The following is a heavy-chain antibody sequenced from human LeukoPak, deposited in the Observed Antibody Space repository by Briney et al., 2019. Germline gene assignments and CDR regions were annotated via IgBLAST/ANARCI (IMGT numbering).Heavy chain of an antibody. CDR1: GFTFSIYG. J-gene: IGHJ6*02. CDR3: ARDHSGAWEITIVGVDPNYYGMDV. D-gene: IGHD3-3*01. Sequence: GGSLRLSCAASGFTFSIYGMHGVRQSPGKGLEWLAVIWYDGSNESFVDSVKGRFTLSRENSKNSLSLHVHCLRAEHTAVYYCARDHSGAWEITIVGVDPNYYGMDVCGERATGT. V-gene: IGHV3-33*01. CDR2: IWYDGSNE.